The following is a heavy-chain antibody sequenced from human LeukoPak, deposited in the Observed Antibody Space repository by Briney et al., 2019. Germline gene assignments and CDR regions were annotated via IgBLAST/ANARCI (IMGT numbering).Heavy chain of an antibody. CDR2: INPNSGGT. CDR3: ARDYWSSSAYSSGWPLDY. Sequence: GASVKVSCKASGYTFTGYYMHWVRQAPGQGLEWMGWINPNSGGTNYAQKFQGRVTMTRDTSISTAYMELSRLRSDDTAVYYCARDYWSSSAYSSGWPLDYWGQGTLVTVSS. V-gene: IGHV1-2*02. D-gene: IGHD6-19*01. J-gene: IGHJ4*02. CDR1: GYTFTGYY.